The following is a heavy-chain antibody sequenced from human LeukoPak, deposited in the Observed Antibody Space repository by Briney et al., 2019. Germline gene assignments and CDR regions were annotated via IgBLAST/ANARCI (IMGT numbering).Heavy chain of an antibody. CDR1: GGSISSYY. J-gene: IGHJ4*02. V-gene: IGHV4-34*01. D-gene: IGHD3-22*01. CDR3: ARREQGNYDSSGWFRRRTGLDY. Sequence: SETLSLTCTVSGGSISSYYWSWIRQPPGKGLEWIGEINHSGSTNYNPSLKSRVTISVDTSKNQFSLKLSSVTAADTAVYYCARREQGNYDSSGWFRRRTGLDYWGQGTLVTVSS. CDR2: INHSGST.